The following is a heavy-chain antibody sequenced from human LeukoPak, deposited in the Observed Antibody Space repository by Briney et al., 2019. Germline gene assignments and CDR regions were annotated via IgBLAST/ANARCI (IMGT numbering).Heavy chain of an antibody. D-gene: IGHD1-26*01. CDR1: GGSISSHY. CDR3: ASGSYYATYFQH. Sequence: PSETLSLTCTVSGGSISSHYCSWIRQPPGKGLEWIGYIYYSGSTNYNPSLKSRVTISVDTSKNQFSLKLSSVTAADTAVYYCASGSYYATYFQHWGQGTLVTVSS. J-gene: IGHJ1*01. V-gene: IGHV4-59*11. CDR2: IYYSGST.